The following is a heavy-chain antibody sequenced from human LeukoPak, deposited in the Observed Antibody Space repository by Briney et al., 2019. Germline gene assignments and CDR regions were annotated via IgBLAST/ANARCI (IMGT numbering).Heavy chain of an antibody. CDR1: GVSFSGYY. Sequence: SETLSLTCAVYGVSFSGYYWSWIRQPPGKGLEWIGEINHSGSTNYNPSLKSRVTISVDTSKNQFSLKLSSVTAADTAVYYCARATLAKANWFDPWGQGTLVTVSS. V-gene: IGHV4-34*01. J-gene: IGHJ5*02. CDR3: ARATLAKANWFDP. CDR2: INHSGST.